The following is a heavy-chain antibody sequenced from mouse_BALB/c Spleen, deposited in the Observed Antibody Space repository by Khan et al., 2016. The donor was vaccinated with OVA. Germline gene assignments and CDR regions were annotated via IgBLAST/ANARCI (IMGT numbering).Heavy chain of an antibody. V-gene: IGHV5-6*01. Sequence: EVELVESGGDLVKPGGSLKLSCAASGFTFSSYSMSWVRQTPDKRLEWVATISSDGDYTYFPDSVKGRFTISSDHAKNTLNLQMSSLKSEDTALYYCASHLTGSFAYWGQGTLVTVSA. CDR2: ISSDGDYT. D-gene: IGHD4-1*01. CDR1: GFTFSSYS. CDR3: ASHLTGSFAY. J-gene: IGHJ3*01.